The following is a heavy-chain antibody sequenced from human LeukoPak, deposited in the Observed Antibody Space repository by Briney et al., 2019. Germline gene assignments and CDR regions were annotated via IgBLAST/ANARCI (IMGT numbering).Heavy chain of an antibody. V-gene: IGHV1-69*13. J-gene: IGHJ3*02. CDR3: ARDREEGHIVVADDAFDI. CDR2: IIPIFGTA. Sequence: ASVKVSCKASGGTFSSYAISWVRQAPGQGLEWMGGIIPIFGTANYAQKFQGRVTITAGESTSTAYMELSSLRSEDTAVYYCARDREEGHIVVADDAFDIWGQGTMVTVSS. D-gene: IGHD2-21*01. CDR1: GGTFSSYA.